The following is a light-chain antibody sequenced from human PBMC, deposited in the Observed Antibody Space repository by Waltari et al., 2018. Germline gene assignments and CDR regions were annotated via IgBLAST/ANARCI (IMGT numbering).Light chain of an antibody. CDR1: QTVRTF. CDR3: QQRSNWPYT. CDR2: DAS. Sequence: EIVLTQSPATLSLSPGERATLSCRASQTVRTFLAWYQQKPGQAPRLLIFDASSRATGIPAKFRGSGSGTDFTLTVSNLEPEDFAVYYCQQRSNWPYTFGQGTRVVIK. J-gene: IGKJ2*01. V-gene: IGKV3-11*01.